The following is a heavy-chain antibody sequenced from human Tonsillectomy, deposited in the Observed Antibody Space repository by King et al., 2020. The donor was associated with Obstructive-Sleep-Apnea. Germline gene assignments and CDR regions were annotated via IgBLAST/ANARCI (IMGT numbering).Heavy chain of an antibody. CDR1: GFTFTSYA. J-gene: IGHJ3*02. D-gene: IGHD2-15*01. V-gene: IGHV3-23*04. Sequence: VQLVESGGGLVHPGGSLRLSCAASGFTFTSYAMSWVRQAPGKGLEWVSTISGSGGSTYSADSVKGRFTFSRDNSKNTLNLQMNSLRAEDTAVYYCAKGVPGGRDDGFDIWGQGTMVTVSS. CDR3: AKGVPGGRDDGFDI. CDR2: ISGSGGST.